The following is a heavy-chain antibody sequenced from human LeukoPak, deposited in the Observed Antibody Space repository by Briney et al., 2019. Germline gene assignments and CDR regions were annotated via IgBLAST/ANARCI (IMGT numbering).Heavy chain of an antibody. Sequence: GGSLRLSCAASGFTFETYWMHWVRQAPGKGLVWVSCINGYGSTTNYADSVRGRFTISRDNAKNTLYLQMNSLRAEDTAVYYCVRDDDRPDNGLDYWGQGTLVTVSS. D-gene: IGHD3-22*01. CDR3: VRDDDRPDNGLDY. V-gene: IGHV3-74*01. CDR2: INGYGSTT. J-gene: IGHJ4*02. CDR1: GFTFETYW.